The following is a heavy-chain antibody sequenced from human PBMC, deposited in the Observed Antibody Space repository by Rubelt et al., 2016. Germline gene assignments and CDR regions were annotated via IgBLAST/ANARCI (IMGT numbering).Heavy chain of an antibody. J-gene: IGHJ4*02. D-gene: IGHD4-17*01. V-gene: IGHV1-46*01. CDR3: AREQETTVTIEGVLGY. CDR1: GYTFTSYY. Sequence: QVQLVQSGAEVKKPGASVKVSCKASGYTFTSYYMHWVRQAPGQGLEWMGIINPSGGRKIYAQTFQGRVSMTRGTSTSTVYMGLSSLRSEYTAVYYCAREQETTVTIEGVLGYWGQGTLVTVSS. CDR2: INPSGGRK.